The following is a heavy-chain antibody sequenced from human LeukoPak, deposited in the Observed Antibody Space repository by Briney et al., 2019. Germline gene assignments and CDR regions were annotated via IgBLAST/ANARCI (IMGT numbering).Heavy chain of an antibody. Sequence: SETLSLTCTVSGGSISSSSYYWGWIRRPPGKGLEWIGSIYYSGSTYHNPSLKSRVTISVDTSKNQFSLKLSSVTAADTAVYYCARKAVPSGYDFWSGYYSDWFDPWGQGTLVTVSS. D-gene: IGHD3-3*01. CDR3: ARKAVPSGYDFWSGYYSDWFDP. CDR2: IYYSGST. CDR1: GGSISSSSYY. J-gene: IGHJ5*02. V-gene: IGHV4-39*07.